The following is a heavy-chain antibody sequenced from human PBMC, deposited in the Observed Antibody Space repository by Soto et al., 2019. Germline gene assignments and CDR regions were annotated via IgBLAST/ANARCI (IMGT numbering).Heavy chain of an antibody. V-gene: IGHV3-53*01. Sequence: QLVESGGGLVQPGGSLRLSCAASGFTVSSNYMTWXXXXXXXXXEWVSVIHSGGDTYYANSVKGRFTISRDDSGNTXXXXXXXXXXXXXXXXXXXXXXXXXXXXXMDVWGQGTTVTVSS. CDR3: XXXXXXXXXXXMDV. CDR1: GFTVSSNY. J-gene: IGHJ6*02. CDR2: IHSGGDT.